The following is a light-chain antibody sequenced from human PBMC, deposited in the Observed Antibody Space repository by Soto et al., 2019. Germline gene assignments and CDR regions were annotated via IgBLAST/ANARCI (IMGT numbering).Light chain of an antibody. CDR2: DAA. V-gene: IGKV3-15*01. Sequence: EIVLTQSPATLSLSPGERATLSCRASQSISRNLAWYQQKPGQPPRLLKYDAATRATGTPDRFSGSGSGTEFTLTISSLQSEDFAVYYCQQYNNWPLTFGQGTRLEI. J-gene: IGKJ5*01. CDR1: QSISRN. CDR3: QQYNNWPLT.